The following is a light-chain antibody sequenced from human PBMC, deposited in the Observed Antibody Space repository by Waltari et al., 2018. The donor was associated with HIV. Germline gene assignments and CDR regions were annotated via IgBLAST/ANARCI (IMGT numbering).Light chain of an antibody. CDR3: AAWDDSLGGYV. V-gene: IGLV1-47*01. CDR2: QTD. CDR1: PSNIARDY. J-gene: IGLJ1*01. Sequence: QSVLTQPPPAYGPPGQRLTISCSTRAPSNIARDYVFWFQQLPGATPTLLIYQTDQRPSWVTDRFSGSKSGTSASLAISGLRSEDEAHYYCAAWDDSLGGYVFGTGTKVTVL.